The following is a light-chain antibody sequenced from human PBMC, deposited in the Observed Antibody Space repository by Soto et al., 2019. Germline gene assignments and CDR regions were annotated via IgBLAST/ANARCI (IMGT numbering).Light chain of an antibody. Sequence: QSVLTQPPSVSAAPGQRVTISCTGSSSNIGAGYEAHWYQQVPGTAPKLLIYENNNRPSGVPDRFSGSKSGTSASLAITGLQAEDEAEYYCPSYDSGLSGYVFGTGTKLTVL. J-gene: IGLJ1*01. CDR3: PSYDSGLSGYV. CDR1: SSNIGAGYE. V-gene: IGLV1-40*01. CDR2: ENN.